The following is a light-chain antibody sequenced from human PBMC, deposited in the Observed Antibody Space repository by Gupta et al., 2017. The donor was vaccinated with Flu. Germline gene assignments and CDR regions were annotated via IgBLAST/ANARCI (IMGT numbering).Light chain of an antibody. CDR2: DVS. V-gene: IGLV2-11*01. CDR3: CSDAGRFHVV. J-gene: IGLJ2*01. CDR1: RSDVGGYNY. Sequence: SVTISCTGTRSDVGGYNYVSWYQQHLAKACKLMIHDVSTRPSGVPDRFPGSKSGNTATLTISGRKVEEEADYSCCSDAGRFHVVFGGGTKLTVL.